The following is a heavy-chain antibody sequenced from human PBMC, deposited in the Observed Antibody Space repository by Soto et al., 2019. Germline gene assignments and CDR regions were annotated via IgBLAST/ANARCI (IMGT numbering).Heavy chain of an antibody. Sequence: EVQLLESGGGLVQPGGSLRLSCAASGFTFSSYAMSWVRQAPGKGLERVSAISGSGGSTYYADSVKGRFTISRDNSKNTLYLQMNSLRAEDTAVYYCARRSSGWYFEYWGQGTLVTVSS. V-gene: IGHV3-23*01. D-gene: IGHD6-19*01. CDR3: ARRSSGWYFEY. J-gene: IGHJ4*02. CDR1: GFTFSSYA. CDR2: ISGSGGST.